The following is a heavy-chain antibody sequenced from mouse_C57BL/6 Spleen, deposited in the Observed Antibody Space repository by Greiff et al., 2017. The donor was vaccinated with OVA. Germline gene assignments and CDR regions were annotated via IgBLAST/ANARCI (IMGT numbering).Heavy chain of an antibody. CDR1: GYTFPSYW. D-gene: IGHD1-1*01. Sequence: QVQLQQPGAELVRPGTSVKLSCKASGYTFPSYWMHWVKQRTGQGLEWIGVIDPSDSYTNYNQKFKGKATLTVDTSSSTAYMQLSSLTSEDSAVYYCARYGSYYGSSFDYWGQGTTLTVSS. J-gene: IGHJ2*01. V-gene: IGHV1-59*01. CDR3: ARYGSYYGSSFDY. CDR2: IDPSDSYT.